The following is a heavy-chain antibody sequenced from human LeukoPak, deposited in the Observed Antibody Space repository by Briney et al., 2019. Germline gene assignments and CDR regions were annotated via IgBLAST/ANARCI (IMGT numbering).Heavy chain of an antibody. CDR3: ARHSGYCSSSSCYHYGMDV. V-gene: IGHV4-59*08. J-gene: IGHJ6*02. CDR2: IDYSGNT. CDR1: GGSIGTYY. D-gene: IGHD2-2*01. Sequence: SETLSLTCTVSGGSIGTYYWSWIRQPPGKGLEWIGYIDYSGNTKYNPSLKSRVTLSVGTSKNQFSLKLNSVTAADTAVYYCARHSGYCSSSSCYHYGMDVWGQGTTVTVSS.